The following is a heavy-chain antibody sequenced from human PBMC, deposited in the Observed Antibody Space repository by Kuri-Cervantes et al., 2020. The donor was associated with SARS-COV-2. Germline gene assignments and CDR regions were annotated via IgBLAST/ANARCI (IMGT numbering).Heavy chain of an antibody. Sequence: SETLSLTCAVYGGSFSGYYWSWIRQPPGKGLEWIGEINHSGSTNYNPSLKSRVTISVDTSKNQFSLKLSPVTAADTAVYYCARGRLVRTIFGVVPYGMDVWGQGTTVTVSS. CDR3: ARGRLVRTIFGVVPYGMDV. V-gene: IGHV4-34*01. CDR2: INHSGST. J-gene: IGHJ6*02. D-gene: IGHD3-3*01. CDR1: GGSFSGYY.